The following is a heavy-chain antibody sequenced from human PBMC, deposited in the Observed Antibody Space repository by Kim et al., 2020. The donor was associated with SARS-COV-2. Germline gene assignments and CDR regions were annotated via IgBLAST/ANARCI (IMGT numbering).Heavy chain of an antibody. CDR2: IYSGGST. J-gene: IGHJ2*01. Sequence: GGSLRLSCAASGFTVSSNYMSWVRQAPGKGLEWVSVIYSGGSTYYADSVKGRFTISRHNSKNTLYLQMNSLRAEDTAVYYCALYYYDSSGYYPYWYFDLWGRGTLVTVSS. D-gene: IGHD3-22*01. CDR3: ALYYYDSSGYYPYWYFDL. CDR1: GFTVSSNY. V-gene: IGHV3-53*04.